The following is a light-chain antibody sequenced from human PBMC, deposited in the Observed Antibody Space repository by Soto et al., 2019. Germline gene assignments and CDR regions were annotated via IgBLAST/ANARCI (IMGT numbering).Light chain of an antibody. V-gene: IGLV2-14*01. CDR2: EVS. Sequence: QSVLTQPASVSGSPGQSITLSCTGTTSDVGGYNYVSWYQQHPGKAPKLMIFEVSNRPSGVSNRFSGSKSGNTASLTIYGLQAEDEADYYCSSYASSTSYVFGSGTKVTVL. CDR1: TSDVGGYNY. J-gene: IGLJ1*01. CDR3: SSYASSTSYV.